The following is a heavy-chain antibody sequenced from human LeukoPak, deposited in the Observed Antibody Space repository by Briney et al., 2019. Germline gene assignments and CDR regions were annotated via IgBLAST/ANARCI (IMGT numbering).Heavy chain of an antibody. Sequence: GGSLRLSCAASGFTFSTYWMGWVRQAPGKGLEWVATINPDGSDKYYVDSVKGRFTISRDNAKDSLYLQMNSLRAEDTAVYYCANSRDGYNYWVTDYWGQGTLVTVSS. J-gene: IGHJ4*02. CDR1: GFTFSTYW. D-gene: IGHD5-24*01. CDR2: INPDGSDK. V-gene: IGHV3-7*01. CDR3: ANSRDGYNYWVTDY.